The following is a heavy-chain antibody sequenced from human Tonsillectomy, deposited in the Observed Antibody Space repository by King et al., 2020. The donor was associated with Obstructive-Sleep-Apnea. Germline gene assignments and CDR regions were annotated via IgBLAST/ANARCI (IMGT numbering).Heavy chain of an antibody. J-gene: IGHJ4*02. CDR3: ANNYGDYEAGDY. CDR1: GFIFSNYA. CDR2: ISAGGDTT. D-gene: IGHD4-17*01. Sequence: VQLVESGGGLVQPGGSLRLSCAASGFIFSNYAMSWVRQAPGKGLEWVSAISAGGDTTYYADSLKGRFPISIDNSKNTLYLQMNSLRAEATALYYCANNYGDYEAGDYWGQGTLVTVSS. V-gene: IGHV3-23*04.